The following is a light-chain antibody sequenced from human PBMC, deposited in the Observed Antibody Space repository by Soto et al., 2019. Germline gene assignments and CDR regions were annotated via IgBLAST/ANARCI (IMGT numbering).Light chain of an antibody. Sequence: SGLTKSQGSLSFSAGERATLSCRASQRVNSRYLAWYQQKPGQAPRLLIYGVSNRATGIPDRFSGSGSGTDFTLTISRLEPEDFAVYYCQQYGSSGTFGQGTKVDIK. CDR3: QQYGSSGT. CDR1: QRVNSRY. V-gene: IGKV3-20*01. J-gene: IGKJ1*01. CDR2: GVS.